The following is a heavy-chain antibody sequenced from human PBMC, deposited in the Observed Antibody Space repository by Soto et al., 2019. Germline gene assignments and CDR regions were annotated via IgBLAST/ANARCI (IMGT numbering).Heavy chain of an antibody. J-gene: IGHJ6*02. CDR2: ISGSGDRT. Sequence: EVQLLESGGGLVQPGGSLRLSCAASGFTFSSSAMSLVRQSPAKGLGWVSAISGSGDRTYYAYSVRGRFTISRDNSKNTLYLQMNSLRAEDTAVYYCANLYGSTGMDVWGQGTTVAVSS. CDR3: ANLYGSTGMDV. CDR1: GFTFSSSA. D-gene: IGHD2-15*01. V-gene: IGHV3-23*01.